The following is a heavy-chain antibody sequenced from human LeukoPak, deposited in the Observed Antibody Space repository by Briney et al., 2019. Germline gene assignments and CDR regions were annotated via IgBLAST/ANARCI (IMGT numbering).Heavy chain of an antibody. D-gene: IGHD1-26*01. CDR3: ARDLNNGSYHWFDP. J-gene: IGHJ5*02. V-gene: IGHV3-66*01. CDR1: ALTVSSNY. Sequence: GGSLRLSCAVSALTVSSNYMSWVRQAPGTGLEWVSVIYSGGSTEYADSVKGRFTISRDTSKNTLYLQMNGLRAEDTAMYYCARDLNNGSYHWFDPWGQGTLVTVSS. CDR2: IYSGGST.